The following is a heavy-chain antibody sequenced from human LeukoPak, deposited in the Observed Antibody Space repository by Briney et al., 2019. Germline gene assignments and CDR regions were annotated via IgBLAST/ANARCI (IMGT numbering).Heavy chain of an antibody. CDR1: GFTFSSFG. D-gene: IGHD3-22*01. CDR2: ISSTGGTA. CDR3: AKDLTRPSIYYDSSGYYQFDY. V-gene: IGHV3-23*01. Sequence: PGGTLRLSCAASGFTFSSFGMSWVRQAPGKGLEWVSAISSTGGTAYYADSVKGRFTISRDNSKNTLYLQMNSLRAEDTAVYYCAKDLTRPSIYYDSSGYYQFDYWGQGTLVTVSS. J-gene: IGHJ4*02.